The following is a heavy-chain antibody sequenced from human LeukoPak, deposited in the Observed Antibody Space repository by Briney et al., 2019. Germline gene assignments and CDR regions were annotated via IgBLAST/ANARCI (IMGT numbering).Heavy chain of an antibody. CDR1: GFTVSSNY. CDR2: IYSGGST. V-gene: IGHV3-66*04. D-gene: IGHD3-22*01. CDR3: ASHYYDSSGYSSLGYYYYGMDV. Sequence: TGGSLRLSCAASGFTVSSNYMSWVRQAPGKGLEWVSVIYSGGSTYYADSVKGRFTISRDNSKNTLYLQKNSLRAEDTAVYYCASHYYDSSGYSSLGYYYYGMDVWGQGTTVTVSS. J-gene: IGHJ6*02.